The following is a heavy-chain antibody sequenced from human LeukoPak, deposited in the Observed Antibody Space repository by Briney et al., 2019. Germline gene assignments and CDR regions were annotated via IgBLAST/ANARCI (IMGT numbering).Heavy chain of an antibody. V-gene: IGHV1-69*13. Sequence: SVKVSCKASGGTFSSYAISWVRQAPGQGLEWMGGIIPIFGTANYAQKFQGRVTITADESTSTAYMELSSLRSEDTAVYYCATHLGYCSSTSCFSVNWFDPWGQGTLVTVSS. D-gene: IGHD2-2*01. CDR2: IIPIFGTA. J-gene: IGHJ5*02. CDR3: ATHLGYCSSTSCFSVNWFDP. CDR1: GGTFSSYA.